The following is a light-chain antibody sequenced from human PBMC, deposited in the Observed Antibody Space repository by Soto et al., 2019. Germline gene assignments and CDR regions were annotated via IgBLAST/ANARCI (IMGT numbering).Light chain of an antibody. CDR1: SSDVGGYNY. CDR3: SSYAGSNTHP. V-gene: IGLV2-8*01. J-gene: IGLJ2*01. Sequence: QSVLTQPPSASGSPGQSVTISCTGTSSDVGGYNYVSWYQQHPGKAPKLMIYEVSKRPSGVPDRFSGSKSGNTASLTVSGLQAEDEADYYCSSYAGSNTHPFGGGTKLTVL. CDR2: EVS.